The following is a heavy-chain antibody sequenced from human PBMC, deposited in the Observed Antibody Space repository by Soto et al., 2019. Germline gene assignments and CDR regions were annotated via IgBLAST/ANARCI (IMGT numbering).Heavy chain of an antibody. CDR1: GYTFTSYG. J-gene: IGHJ5*02. CDR2: ISAYNGNT. D-gene: IGHD3-10*01. V-gene: IGHV1-18*04. Sequence: QVQLVQSGAEVKKPGASVKVSCKASGYTFTSYGISWVRQAPGQGLEWMGWISAYNGNTNYAQKLQGRVTMTTDTSTSTAYMERRALRSDDTAVYYCARICFVQVGDRGKNWFDPWGQGTLVTVSS. CDR3: ARICFVQVGDRGKNWFDP.